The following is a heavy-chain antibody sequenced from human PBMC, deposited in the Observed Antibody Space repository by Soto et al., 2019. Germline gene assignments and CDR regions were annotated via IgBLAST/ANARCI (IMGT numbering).Heavy chain of an antibody. CDR3: ARYPFTSYCSGGDCSYDAFDI. J-gene: IGHJ3*02. CDR1: GYSFTSYD. Sequence: QVQLVQSGAEVKKPGASVKVSCKASGYSFTSYDVNWVRQATGQGLEWMGWMNPNSGNTAYAQKFQGRVTMTRNTSISTAYMELSGLRSEDTAVYYCARYPFTSYCSGGDCSYDAFDIWGQGTMVTVSS. D-gene: IGHD2-15*01. CDR2: MNPNSGNT. V-gene: IGHV1-8*01.